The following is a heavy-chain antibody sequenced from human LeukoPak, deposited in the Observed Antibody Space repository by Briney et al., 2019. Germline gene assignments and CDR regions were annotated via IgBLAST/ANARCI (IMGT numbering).Heavy chain of an antibody. CDR3: ARHPVSYVWGSYRRHDAFGI. V-gene: IGHV4-39*01. CDR2: IYYSGST. D-gene: IGHD3-16*02. Sequence: SETLSLTCTVSGGSISSSSYYWGWIRQPPGKGLEWIGSIYYSGSTYYNPSLKSRVTISVDTSKNQFSLKLSSVTAADTAVYYCARHPVSYVWGSYRRHDAFGIWGQGTMVTVSS. J-gene: IGHJ3*02. CDR1: GGSISSSSYY.